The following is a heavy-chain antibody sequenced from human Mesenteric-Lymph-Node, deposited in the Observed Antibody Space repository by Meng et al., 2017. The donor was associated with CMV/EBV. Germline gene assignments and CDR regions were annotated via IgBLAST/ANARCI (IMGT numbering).Heavy chain of an antibody. J-gene: IGHJ4*02. Sequence: GGSLKLSCAASGFTFSSYWMSWVRQAPGKGLEWVANIKQDGSEKYYVDSVKGRFTISRDNSKNTLYLQMNSLRAEDTAVYYCARAPGYYDSSGTFDYWGQGTLVTVSS. CDR1: GFTFSSYW. CDR2: IKQDGSEK. CDR3: ARAPGYYDSSGTFDY. D-gene: IGHD3-22*01. V-gene: IGHV3-7*03.